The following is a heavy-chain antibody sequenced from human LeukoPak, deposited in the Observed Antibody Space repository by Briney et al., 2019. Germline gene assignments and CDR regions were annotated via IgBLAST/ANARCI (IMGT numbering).Heavy chain of an antibody. CDR1: RYTFTCYY. D-gene: IGHD3-16*01. CDR3: SRVWVRAFDI. J-gene: IGHJ3*02. CDR2: INPNSWWT. V-gene: IGHV1-2*02. Sequence: ASVKVSCKASRYTFTCYYMHGLRQAPGRGREGMGWINPNSWWTNYAQKFQGRVTMTRHTSISTAYMEPSRLRSGDPAVCYFSRVWVRAFDIWGQGTMVTVSS.